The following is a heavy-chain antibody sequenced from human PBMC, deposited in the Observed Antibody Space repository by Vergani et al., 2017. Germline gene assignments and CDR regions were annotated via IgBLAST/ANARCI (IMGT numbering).Heavy chain of an antibody. D-gene: IGHD6-13*01. Sequence: QVQLVQSGAEVKKPGASVKVSCKASGYTFTSYYMHWVRQAPGQGLEWMGIINPSGGSTSYAQKFQGRVTMTRDTSTSTVYMELSSLRSEDTAVYYCARDAGSSWYGYYYYYMDVWGKGTTVTVSS. V-gene: IGHV1-46*01. CDR3: ARDAGSSWYGYYYYYMDV. J-gene: IGHJ6*03. CDR1: GYTFTSYY. CDR2: INPSGGST.